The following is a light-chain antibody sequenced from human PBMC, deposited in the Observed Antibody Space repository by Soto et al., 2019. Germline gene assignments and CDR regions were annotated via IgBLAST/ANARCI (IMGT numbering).Light chain of an antibody. CDR2: GAS. J-gene: IGKJ2*01. CDR3: QQYKAWPPYT. Sequence: EIVMTQFPATLSVSPGQRATLSCRASQSVNSKLAWYQQKPGQAPRLLIYGASTRATGIPARFSGSGSGTEFTLTISSLESEDFAVYYCQQYKAWPPYTFGQGTKVDIK. V-gene: IGKV3-15*01. CDR1: QSVNSK.